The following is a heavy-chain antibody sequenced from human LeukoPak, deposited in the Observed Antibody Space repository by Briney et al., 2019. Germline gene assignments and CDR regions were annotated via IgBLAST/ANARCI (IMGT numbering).Heavy chain of an antibody. V-gene: IGHV3-13*01. CDR3: ARGGIQVSGIDEFDY. CDR2: IGIRGDT. Sequence: GGSLRLSCAASGFTFIDYDMHWVRQVIGKGLEWVAAIGIRGDTHYSGSVKGRFTISRENAESSLYLQMNSLRAEDTAVYYCARGGIQVSGIDEFDYWGQGTLVAVSS. CDR1: GFTFIDYD. D-gene: IGHD6-19*01. J-gene: IGHJ4*02.